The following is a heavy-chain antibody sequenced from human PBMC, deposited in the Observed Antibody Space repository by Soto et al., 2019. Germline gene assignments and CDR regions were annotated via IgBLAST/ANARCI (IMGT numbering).Heavy chain of an antibody. Sequence: QVQLVESGGGVVQPGRSLRLSCAASGFTFSSYGMHWVRQAPGKGLEWVAVIWYDGSNKYYADSVKGRFTISRDNSKNTLYLQMNSLRAEDTAVYYCARVPTVTPAFFDYWGQGTLVTVSS. CDR3: ARVPTVTPAFFDY. V-gene: IGHV3-33*01. D-gene: IGHD4-17*01. CDR1: GFTFSSYG. J-gene: IGHJ4*02. CDR2: IWYDGSNK.